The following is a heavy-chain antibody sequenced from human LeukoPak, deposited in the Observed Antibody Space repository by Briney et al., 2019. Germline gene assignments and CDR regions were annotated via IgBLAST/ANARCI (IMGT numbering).Heavy chain of an antibody. CDR3: AKDGIVGTMGFDY. D-gene: IGHD1-26*01. CDR2: ISYDGSNK. J-gene: IGHJ4*02. CDR1: GFSFSSYA. Sequence: PGGSLRLSCAASGFSFSSYAMHWVRQAPGKGLEWVAVISYDGSNKYYADSVQGRFTISRDNSKNTLYLQMNSLRAEDTAVYYCAKDGIVGTMGFDYWGQGTLVTVSS. V-gene: IGHV3-30*04.